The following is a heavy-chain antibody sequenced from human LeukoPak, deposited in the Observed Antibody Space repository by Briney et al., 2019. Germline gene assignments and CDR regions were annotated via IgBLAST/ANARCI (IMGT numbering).Heavy chain of an antibody. D-gene: IGHD3-10*01. Sequence: SVKVSCKASGGTFSTYGISWVRQASGQGLEWMGGIIPFLGTTKYAQNFQGRVTISADASTSAVQMELSSLTFEDTAFYYCARVRVDGRGTYWHWFDPWGQGTLVTVSS. V-gene: IGHV1-69*13. CDR2: IIPFLGTT. J-gene: IGHJ5*02. CDR1: GGTFSTYG. CDR3: ARVRVDGRGTYWHWFDP.